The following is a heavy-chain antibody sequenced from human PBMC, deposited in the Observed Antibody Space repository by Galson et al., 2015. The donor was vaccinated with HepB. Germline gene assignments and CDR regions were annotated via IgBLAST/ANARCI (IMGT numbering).Heavy chain of an antibody. CDR2: ISSSSSYI. CDR3: ARDPGDDYDFWSGYYSVTNWFDP. CDR1: GFTFSSYS. D-gene: IGHD3-3*01. V-gene: IGHV3-21*01. Sequence: SLRLSCAASGFTFSSYSMNWVRQAPGKGLEWVSSISSSSSYIYYADSVKGRFTISRDNAKNSLYLQMNSLRAEDTAVYYCARDPGDDYDFWSGYYSVTNWFDPWGQGTLVTVSS. J-gene: IGHJ5*02.